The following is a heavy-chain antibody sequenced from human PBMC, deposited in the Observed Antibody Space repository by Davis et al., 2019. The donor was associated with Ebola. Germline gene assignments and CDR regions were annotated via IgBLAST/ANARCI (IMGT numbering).Heavy chain of an antibody. CDR3: ARAGRNTSPHHFDY. CDR2: ISSSGSTI. Sequence: GESLKISCAASGFTFSDYYMSWIRQAPGKGLEWVSYISSSGSTIYYADSVKGRFTISRDNAENSLNLQMNSLRADDTAVYYCARAGRNTSPHHFDYWGQGTLVTVSS. J-gene: IGHJ4*02. V-gene: IGHV3-11*04. CDR1: GFTFSDYY.